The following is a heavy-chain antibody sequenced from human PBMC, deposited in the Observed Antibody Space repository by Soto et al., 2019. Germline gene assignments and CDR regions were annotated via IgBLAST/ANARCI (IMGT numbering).Heavy chain of an antibody. CDR3: AIAGDYGDYGFDY. J-gene: IGHJ4*02. Sequence: SETLSLTCTVSGGSISSGDYYWSWIRQPPGKGLEWIGYIYYSGSTYYNPSLKSRVTISVDTSKNQFSLKLSSVTAADTAVYYCAIAGDYGDYGFDYWGQGTLVTVSS. V-gene: IGHV4-30-4*01. D-gene: IGHD4-17*01. CDR2: IYYSGST. CDR1: GGSISSGDYY.